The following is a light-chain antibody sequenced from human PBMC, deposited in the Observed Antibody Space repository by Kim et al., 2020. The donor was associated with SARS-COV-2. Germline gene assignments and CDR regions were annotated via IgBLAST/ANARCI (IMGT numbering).Light chain of an antibody. Sequence: ASVGDRVTINCRASQSISNFLAWYQQKPGNAPRLLIHYASTLHSGVPSRFSGSGSGTEFTLTISTLQPEDFATYSCQQLFTFPITFGQGTRLDIK. CDR1: QSISNF. J-gene: IGKJ5*01. CDR3: QQLFTFPIT. V-gene: IGKV1-9*01. CDR2: YAS.